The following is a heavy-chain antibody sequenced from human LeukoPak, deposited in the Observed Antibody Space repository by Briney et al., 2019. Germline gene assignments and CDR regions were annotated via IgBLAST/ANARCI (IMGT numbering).Heavy chain of an antibody. V-gene: IGHV1-8*01. J-gene: IGHJ4*02. CDR1: GYTFTSYD. CDR2: MNPNSGNT. Sequence: GASVKVSCKASGYTFTSYDLNWVRQATGQGPEWMGWMNPNSGNTGYAQKFQGRVTMTRNTSISTAFMELSSLRSEDTAVYYCARAGDIVVEPAAILPRFDYWGQGTLVTVSS. CDR3: ARAGDIVVEPAAILPRFDY. D-gene: IGHD2-2*02.